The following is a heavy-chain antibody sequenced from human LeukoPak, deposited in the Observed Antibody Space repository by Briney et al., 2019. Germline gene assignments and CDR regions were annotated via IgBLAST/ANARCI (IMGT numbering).Heavy chain of an antibody. CDR3: AKIGNGGTFSDY. CDR2: ILYDGSNK. D-gene: IGHD4-23*01. Sequence: GGSLRLSCAASGFTFSSYGMHWVRQAPGKGLEWVAVILYDGSNKYYADSVKGRFTISRDNSKNTLYLQMNSLRAEDTAVYYCAKIGNGGTFSDYWGQGTLVTVSS. V-gene: IGHV3-30*18. CDR1: GFTFSSYG. J-gene: IGHJ4*02.